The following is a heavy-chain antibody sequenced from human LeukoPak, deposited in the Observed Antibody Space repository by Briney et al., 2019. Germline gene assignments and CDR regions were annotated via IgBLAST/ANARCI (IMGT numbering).Heavy chain of an antibody. Sequence: PSETLSLTCSVSGDSISSSSYYWGWIRQPPGKGLEWIGSISYSGNTYYNPSLKSRVTISVDTSKDQFSLKLSSVTAADTAVYYCARDSYRYSSLDFWGQGTLVTVSS. V-gene: IGHV4-39*07. J-gene: IGHJ4*02. CDR2: ISYSGNT. D-gene: IGHD3-16*02. CDR1: GDSISSSSYY. CDR3: ARDSYRYSSLDF.